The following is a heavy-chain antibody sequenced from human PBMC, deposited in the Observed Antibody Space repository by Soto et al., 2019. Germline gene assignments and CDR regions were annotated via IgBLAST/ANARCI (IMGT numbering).Heavy chain of an antibody. D-gene: IGHD5-18*01. Sequence: PGGSLRLSCAASGFTFSSYGMHWVRQAPGKGLEWVAVIWYDGSNKYYADSVKGRFTISRDNSKNTLYLQMNSLRAEDTAVYYCARDLDTAMALLGSPYHYYGMDVWGQGTTVTVSS. CDR1: GFTFSSYG. J-gene: IGHJ6*02. CDR2: IWYDGSNK. V-gene: IGHV3-33*01. CDR3: ARDLDTAMALLGSPYHYYGMDV.